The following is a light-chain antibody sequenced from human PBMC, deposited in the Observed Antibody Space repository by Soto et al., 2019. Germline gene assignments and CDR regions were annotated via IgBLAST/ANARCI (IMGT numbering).Light chain of an antibody. CDR2: WSS. J-gene: IGKJ1*01. CDR1: QSVLYSSNNKNY. V-gene: IGKV4-1*01. Sequence: DIVMTQSPDSLAVSLGERATINCKSSQSVLYSSNNKNYLAWYQQKPGQPPKLLISWSSTRESGVPDRFSGSGSGTDFTLTSSSLQAEDVAVYYCQQYYRTRTVGQGTKVEIK. CDR3: QQYYRTRT.